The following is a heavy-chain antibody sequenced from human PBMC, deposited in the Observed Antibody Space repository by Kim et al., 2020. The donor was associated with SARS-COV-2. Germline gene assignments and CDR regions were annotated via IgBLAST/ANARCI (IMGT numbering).Heavy chain of an antibody. V-gene: IGHV3-30*18. D-gene: IGHD5-18*01. Sequence: GGSLRLSCAASGFTFSSYGMHWVRQAPGKGLEWVAVISYDGSNKYYADSVKGRFTISRDNSKNTLYLQMNSLRAEDTAVYYCAKDIFYGYSYGFFDYWG. CDR2: ISYDGSNK. J-gene: IGHJ4*01. CDR1: GFTFSSYG. CDR3: AKDIFYGYSYGFFDY.